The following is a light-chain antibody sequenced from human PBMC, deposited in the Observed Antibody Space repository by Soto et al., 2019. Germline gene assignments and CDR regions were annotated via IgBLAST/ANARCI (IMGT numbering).Light chain of an antibody. Sequence: EIMMTQSPATVSVSPGERATLSCRASQSINSNLAWYQQKPGQAPRLLIYGASTRATDIPARFSGSGSGTEFTLTISSLQSEDFASYYCQQYSNWPRTFGQGTKVEIK. CDR1: QSINSN. CDR3: QQYSNWPRT. J-gene: IGKJ1*01. CDR2: GAS. V-gene: IGKV3-15*01.